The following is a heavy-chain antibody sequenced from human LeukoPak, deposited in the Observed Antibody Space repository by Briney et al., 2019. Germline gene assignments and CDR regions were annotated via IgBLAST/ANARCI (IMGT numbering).Heavy chain of an antibody. Sequence: TGGSLRLSCAASGFTFRTYSMNWVRQAPGKGLEWVSYISSTSRPIYYADSVKGRFTISRDNVRNSLYLQMSSLRAEDTAVYFCARDLGYPYEPYFDYWGQGTLVTVSS. CDR1: GFTFRTYS. D-gene: IGHD6-25*01. J-gene: IGHJ4*02. CDR3: ARDLGYPYEPYFDY. CDR2: ISSTSRPI. V-gene: IGHV3-48*01.